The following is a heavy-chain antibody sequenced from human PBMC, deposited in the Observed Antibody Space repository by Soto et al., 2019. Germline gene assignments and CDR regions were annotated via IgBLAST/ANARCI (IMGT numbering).Heavy chain of an antibody. CDR2: IYTSGST. J-gene: IGHJ4*02. CDR3: ARELWMAGLVYYFDF. V-gene: IGHV4-4*07. CDR1: GGSISSYY. D-gene: IGHD6-19*01. Sequence: QVQLQESGPGLVKPSETLSLTCTVSGGSISSYYWSWIRQPAGKGLEWIGRIYTSGSTNYNPSLKSRVTMSVDTSKNQFSLKLNSVTASDTAVYFCARELWMAGLVYYFDFWGQGTLVTVSS.